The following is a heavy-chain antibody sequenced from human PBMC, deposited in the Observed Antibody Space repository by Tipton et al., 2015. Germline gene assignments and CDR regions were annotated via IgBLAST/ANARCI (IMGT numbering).Heavy chain of an antibody. D-gene: IGHD5-12*01. CDR2: IYSSATT. Sequence: TLSLTCTVSGGSTSSYYWNWIRQSPGKGLEWIGYIYSSATTSYSSALRSRVTISVDTSKNQFSLNLRSVTAADTAVYFCAKTHGAYDWYLDHWGQGTLVTVSS. V-gene: IGHV4-59*07. CDR3: AKTHGAYDWYLDH. CDR1: GGSTSSYY. J-gene: IGHJ4*02.